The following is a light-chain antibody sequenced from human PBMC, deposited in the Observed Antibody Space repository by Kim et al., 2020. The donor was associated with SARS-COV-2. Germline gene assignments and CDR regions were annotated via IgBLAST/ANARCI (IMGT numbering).Light chain of an antibody. CDR1: SGRIASND. CDR2: EDN. V-gene: IGLV6-57*03. Sequence: GKTVTLTCPPSSGRIASNDVQWYQQRPGSAPTTVLYEDNQRPSGVPDRFSGSIESSSNSASLTISGLKTEDEADYYCQSYDSSNVVFGGGTQLTVL. CDR3: QSYDSSNVV. J-gene: IGLJ2*01.